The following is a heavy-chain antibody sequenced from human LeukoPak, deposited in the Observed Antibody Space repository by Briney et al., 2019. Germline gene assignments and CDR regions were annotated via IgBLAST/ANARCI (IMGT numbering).Heavy chain of an antibody. V-gene: IGHV4-39*01. D-gene: IGHD2-15*01. J-gene: IGHJ3*02. CDR2: IYYSGST. Sequence: SETLSLTCTVSGGSISSSSYYWGWIRQPPGKGLEWIGSIYYSGSTYYNPSLKSRVTISVDTSKNQFSLKLSSVTAADTAVYYCARHRWGYCSGGSRYSGRENAFDIWGQGTMVTVSS. CDR1: GGSISSSSYY. CDR3: ARHRWGYCSGGSRYSGRENAFDI.